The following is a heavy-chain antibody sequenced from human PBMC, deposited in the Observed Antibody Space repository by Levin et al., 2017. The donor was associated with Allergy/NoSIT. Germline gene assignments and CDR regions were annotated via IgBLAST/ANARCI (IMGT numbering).Heavy chain of an antibody. CDR3: ARDHDGEDEYFDF. CDR2: IKQDGSDK. D-gene: IGHD3-10*01. CDR1: GFTFRTFW. Sequence: PGGSLRLSCAASGFTFRTFWMSWVRQAPGKGPEWVANIKQDGSDKYYVDSVEGRFTVSRDNAKNSLYLQMNSLRVEETAVYYCARDHDGEDEYFDFWGQGTLVTVSS. J-gene: IGHJ4*02. V-gene: IGHV3-7*01.